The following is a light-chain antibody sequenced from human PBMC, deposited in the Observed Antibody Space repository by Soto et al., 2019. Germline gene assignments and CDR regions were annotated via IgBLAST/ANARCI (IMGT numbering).Light chain of an antibody. J-gene: IGLJ1*01. CDR2: DVR. V-gene: IGLV2-14*03. Sequence: QSALTQPASVSGSPGQSITISCTGTSSDVGGYNYVSWYQHHPGKAPKLMIYDVRSRPSGVSNRFSASKSGNTASLTISGLQAEDEADYYCSSYTSRNTEVFGTGTKVTVL. CDR1: SSDVGGYNY. CDR3: SSYTSRNTEV.